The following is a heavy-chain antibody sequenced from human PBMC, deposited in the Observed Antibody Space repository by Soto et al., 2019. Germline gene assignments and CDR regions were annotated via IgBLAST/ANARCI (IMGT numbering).Heavy chain of an antibody. D-gene: IGHD3-3*01. CDR1: GGSISSSSYY. Sequence: SETLSLTCTVSGGSISSSSYYWGWIRQPPGKGLEWIGSIYYSGSTYYNPSLKSRVTISVDTSKNQFSLKLSSVTAADTAVYYCARVKGVGITIFGVSYYYYYGMDVWGQGTTVTVSS. CDR3: ARVKGVGITIFGVSYYYYYGMDV. V-gene: IGHV4-39*01. CDR2: IYYSGST. J-gene: IGHJ6*02.